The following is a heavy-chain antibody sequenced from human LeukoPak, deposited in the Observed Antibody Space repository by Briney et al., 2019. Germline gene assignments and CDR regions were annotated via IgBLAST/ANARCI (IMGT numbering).Heavy chain of an antibody. CDR1: GGSISSYY. Sequence: SETLSLTCTVSGGSISSYYWSWIRQPPGKGLEWIGYIYYSGSTDYNPSLKSRVTISIDTSKNQFSLKLSSVTAADTAMYYCARGAAPGTGYFDYWGQGTLVTVSS. V-gene: IGHV4-59*01. D-gene: IGHD6-13*01. CDR2: IYYSGST. CDR3: ARGAAPGTGYFDY. J-gene: IGHJ4*02.